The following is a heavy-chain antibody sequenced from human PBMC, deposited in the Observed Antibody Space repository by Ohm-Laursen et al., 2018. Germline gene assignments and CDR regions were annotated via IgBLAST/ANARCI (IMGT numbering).Heavy chain of an antibody. CDR3: AKDQGVTTSGHFYYGMDV. Sequence: SLRLSCAASGFTFSNYAIRWVRQAPGKGLEWVAAISGTGAGSYYADSVKGRFTISRDNSKNTLFLQMKSLRAEDTAVYSCAKDQGVTTSGHFYYGMDVWGQGTTVTVSS. CDR2: ISGTGAGS. J-gene: IGHJ6*02. V-gene: IGHV3-23*01. CDR1: GFTFSNYA. D-gene: IGHD2-21*02.